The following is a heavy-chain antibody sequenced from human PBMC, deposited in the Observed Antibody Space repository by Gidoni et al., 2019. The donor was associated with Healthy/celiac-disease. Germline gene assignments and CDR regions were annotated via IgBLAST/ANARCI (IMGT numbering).Heavy chain of an antibody. Sequence: QVQLVQSGAEVQKPGAAVKVSCKASGYTFTSYGISWVRQAPGQGLEWMGWISAYNGNTNYAQKLQGRVTMTTDTSTSTAYMELRRLRSDDTAVYYCARDLMNIAAAGTNDYWGQGTLVTVSS. J-gene: IGHJ4*02. CDR3: ARDLMNIAAAGTNDY. V-gene: IGHV1-18*04. CDR2: ISAYNGNT. CDR1: GYTFTSYG. D-gene: IGHD6-13*01.